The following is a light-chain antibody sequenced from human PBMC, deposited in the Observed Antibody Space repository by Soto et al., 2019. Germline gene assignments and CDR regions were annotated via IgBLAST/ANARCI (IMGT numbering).Light chain of an antibody. Sequence: SYELTQPPSVSVAPGKTARITCGGINIGDKSVHWYQQKPGQAPVLVINYDSDRPSGIPERFSGSNSGNTATLTISSVEAGDEADYYCQVWDTRSDHVVFGGGTKLTVL. CDR3: QVWDTRSDHVV. CDR2: YDS. J-gene: IGLJ2*01. V-gene: IGLV3-21*04. CDR1: NIGDKS.